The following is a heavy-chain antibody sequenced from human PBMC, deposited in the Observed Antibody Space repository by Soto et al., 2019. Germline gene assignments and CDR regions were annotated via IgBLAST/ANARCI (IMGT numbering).Heavy chain of an antibody. CDR2: IIPIFGTA. J-gene: IGHJ6*02. D-gene: IGHD2-8*01. CDR1: GGTFSSYA. Sequence: QVRLVQSGAEVKKPGSSVKVSCKASGGTFSSYAISWVRQAPGQGLEWMGGIIPIFGTANYAQKFQGRVTITADESTSTAYMELSSLRSEDTAVYYCAREDIVLMVYAIQRYYGMDVWGQGTTVTVSS. CDR3: AREDIVLMVYAIQRYYGMDV. V-gene: IGHV1-69*12.